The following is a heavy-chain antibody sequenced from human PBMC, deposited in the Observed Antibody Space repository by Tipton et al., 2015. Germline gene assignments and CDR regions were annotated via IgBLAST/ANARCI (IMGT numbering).Heavy chain of an antibody. V-gene: IGHV3-23*01. CDR2: ISGSGNSE. Sequence: SLRLSCAASGFTFTTYAMSWVRQAPGKGLEWVSGISGSGNSEYYADSVKGRFTISRDKSKNTLYLQMNSLRAEDTALYYCAKDDDYVGSDAVDFWGQGTMVIVSS. CDR3: AKDDDYVGSDAVDF. D-gene: IGHD4-17*01. CDR1: GFTFTTYA. J-gene: IGHJ3*01.